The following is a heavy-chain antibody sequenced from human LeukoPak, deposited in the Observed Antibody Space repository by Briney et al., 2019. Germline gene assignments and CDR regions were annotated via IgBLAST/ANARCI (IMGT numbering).Heavy chain of an antibody. CDR3: AREVGPCSGGSCYHADY. V-gene: IGHV1-8*01. J-gene: IGHJ4*02. D-gene: IGHD2-15*01. CDR1: GYTFTSYD. Sequence: ASVKVSCKASGYTFTSYDINWGRQATGQGLEWMGWMNPNSGNTGYAQKFQGRVTMTRNTSISTAYMDLSSLRSEDTAVYYCAREVGPCSGGSCYHADYWGQGTLVTVSS. CDR2: MNPNSGNT.